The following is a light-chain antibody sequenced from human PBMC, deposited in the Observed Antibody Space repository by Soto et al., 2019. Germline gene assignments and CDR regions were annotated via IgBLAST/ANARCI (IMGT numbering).Light chain of an antibody. CDR3: QQYGSSIT. CDR1: QSITTSY. Sequence: ESVLTQSPGTLSLSTGERATLSCRAGQSITTSYLAWYQQRFGQAPRLLIYGASSRAPGIPDRFSGSGSGTDFTLTISRLEPEDFAVYYCQQYGSSITFGQGTRLEI. CDR2: GAS. J-gene: IGKJ5*01. V-gene: IGKV3-20*01.